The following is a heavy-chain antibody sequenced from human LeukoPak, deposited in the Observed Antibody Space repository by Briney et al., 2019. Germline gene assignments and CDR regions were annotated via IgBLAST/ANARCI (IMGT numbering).Heavy chain of an antibody. CDR3: ARVWDLRSDYYYGMDV. D-gene: IGHD1-26*01. V-gene: IGHV1-3*01. J-gene: IGHJ6*02. CDR1: GGTFSSYA. CDR2: INAGNGNT. Sequence: ASVKVSCKASGGTFSSYAISWVRQAPGQGLEWMGWINAGNGNTKYSQKFQGRVTITRDISASTAYMELSSLRSEDTAVYYCARVWDLRSDYYYGMDVWGQGTTVTVSS.